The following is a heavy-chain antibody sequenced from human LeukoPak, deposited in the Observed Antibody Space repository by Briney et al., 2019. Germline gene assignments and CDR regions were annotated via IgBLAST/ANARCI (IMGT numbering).Heavy chain of an antibody. CDR3: AKKVNYYDSSGYYPFDY. V-gene: IGHV3-23*01. D-gene: IGHD3-22*01. Sequence: GESLRLSCAASGFTFSSYAMSWVRQAPGKGLEWVSAISGSGDSTYYADSVKGRFTISRDNSKNTPYLQMNSLRAEDTAVYYCAKKVNYYDSSGYYPFDYWGQGTLVTVSS. J-gene: IGHJ4*02. CDR2: ISGSGDST. CDR1: GFTFSSYA.